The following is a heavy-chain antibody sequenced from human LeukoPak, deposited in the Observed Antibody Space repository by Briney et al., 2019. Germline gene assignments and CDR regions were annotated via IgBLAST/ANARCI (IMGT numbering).Heavy chain of an antibody. Sequence: GGSLRLSCAASGFTFSSYAMHWVRQAPGKGLEWVAVISYDGSNKYYADSVKGRFTISRDNSKNTLYLQMNSLRAEDTAVYYCARDLMVDSPGPFDYWGQGTLVTVSS. CDR1: GFTFSSYA. J-gene: IGHJ4*02. CDR3: ARDLMVDSPGPFDY. V-gene: IGHV3-30*04. D-gene: IGHD4/OR15-4a*01. CDR2: ISYDGSNK.